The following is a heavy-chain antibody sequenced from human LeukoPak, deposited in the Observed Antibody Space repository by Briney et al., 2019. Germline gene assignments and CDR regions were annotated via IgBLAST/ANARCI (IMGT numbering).Heavy chain of an antibody. CDR3: AKSSGSGSLDY. CDR1: GFTFSTYG. D-gene: IGHD3-10*01. J-gene: IGHJ4*02. V-gene: IGHV3-30*18. Sequence: GGSLRLSCAASGFTFSTYGMNWVRQAPGKGLEWVAVVSYDGSNKFYADSVKGRFTISRDNSKNTLYLQMNSLRTEDTAVYYCAKSSGSGSLDYWGQGTLVIVSS. CDR2: VSYDGSNK.